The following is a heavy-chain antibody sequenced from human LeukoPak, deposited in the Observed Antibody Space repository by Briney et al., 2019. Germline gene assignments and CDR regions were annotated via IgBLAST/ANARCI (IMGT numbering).Heavy chain of an antibody. V-gene: IGHV4-59*08. CDR3: ARHAAVEGSSGWSPLWWFDP. Sequence: ASETLSLTCTVSGGSISTYYWSWIRQAPGKGLEWIGYIDYSGSTNYNPSLKSRLTISADTSKNQFSLKLSSVTAADTAVYYCARHAAVEGSSGWSPLWWFDPWGQGTLVTVSS. D-gene: IGHD6-19*01. J-gene: IGHJ5*02. CDR2: IDYSGST. CDR1: GGSISTYY.